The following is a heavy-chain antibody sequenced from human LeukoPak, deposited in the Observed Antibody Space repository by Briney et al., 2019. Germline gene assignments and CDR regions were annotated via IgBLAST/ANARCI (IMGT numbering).Heavy chain of an antibody. CDR2: IKQDGSEK. Sequence: PGGSLRLSCAASGFTFSSYWMSWVRQAPGKGLEWVANIKQDGSEKYYVDSVKGRFTISRDNAKNSLYLQMNSLRAEDTAVYYCARGLGRRDGYNWGYYYYYYMDVWGKGTTVTISS. J-gene: IGHJ6*03. V-gene: IGHV3-7*01. CDR1: GFTFSSYW. D-gene: IGHD5-24*01. CDR3: ARGLGRRDGYNWGYYYYYYMDV.